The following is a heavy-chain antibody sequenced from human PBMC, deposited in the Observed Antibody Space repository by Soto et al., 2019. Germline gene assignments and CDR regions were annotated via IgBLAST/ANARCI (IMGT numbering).Heavy chain of an antibody. V-gene: IGHV4-34*01. CDR2: INHSGNT. CDR3: ARHHVRGRTIAGAAEF. D-gene: IGHD1-26*01. J-gene: IGHJ4*02. CDR1: GKSLSGYY. Sequence: QVQLQQWGAGLLKPSETLSLTCAVYGKSLSGYYWSWIRQPPGKALGWIGEINHSGNTNYNPSLKSRVTISVDTSKNQLCLNLGSVTAADTAMYYCARHHVRGRTIAGAAEFWGQGTLVTVSS.